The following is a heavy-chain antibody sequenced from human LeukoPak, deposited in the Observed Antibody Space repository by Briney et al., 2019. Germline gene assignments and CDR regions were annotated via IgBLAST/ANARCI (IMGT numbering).Heavy chain of an antibody. CDR3: ARLSSSWQYDY. Sequence: GGSLTLSCAASGFRFSDYNMNWVRQVPGKGLEWVSYIQSVSLTIYYLDSVKGRFTISRDNAKNSLFLQMNNLRVEDTAVYYCARLSSSWQYDYWGQGTLVSVSS. CDR2: IQSVSLTI. V-gene: IGHV3-48*04. J-gene: IGHJ4*02. D-gene: IGHD6-13*01. CDR1: GFRFSDYN.